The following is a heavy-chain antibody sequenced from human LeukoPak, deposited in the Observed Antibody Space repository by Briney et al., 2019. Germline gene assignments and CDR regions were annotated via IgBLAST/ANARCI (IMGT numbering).Heavy chain of an antibody. V-gene: IGHV4-59*01. CDR3: ARVIAVRGVIFDY. D-gene: IGHD3-10*01. Sequence: PSETLSLTCAVYGGSFSGYYWSWIRQPPGKGLEWIGYIYYSGSTNYNPSLKSRVTISVDTSKNQFSLTLNSVTAADTAVYYCARVIAVRGVIFDYWGQGTLVTVSS. J-gene: IGHJ4*02. CDR1: GGSFSGYY. CDR2: IYYSGST.